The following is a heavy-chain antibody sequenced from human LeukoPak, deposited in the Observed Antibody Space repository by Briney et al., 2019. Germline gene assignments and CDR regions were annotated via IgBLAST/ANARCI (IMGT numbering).Heavy chain of an antibody. CDR2: IYSGGST. V-gene: IGHV3-66*01. J-gene: IGHJ4*02. CDR1: GFTVSSNY. CDR3: ARDGRLRLGELSKFDY. Sequence: GGSLRLSCAASGFTVSSNYMSWVRQAPGKGLEWVSVIYSGGSTYYADSVKGRFTISRDDSKNTLYLQMNSLRAEDTAVYYCARDGRLRLGELSKFDYWGQGTLVTVSS. D-gene: IGHD3-16*02.